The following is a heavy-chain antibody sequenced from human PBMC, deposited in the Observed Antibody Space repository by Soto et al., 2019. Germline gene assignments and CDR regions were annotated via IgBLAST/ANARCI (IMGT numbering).Heavy chain of an antibody. Sequence: QVQLVQSGAAEKKPGASVKVSCKASGYTFTSYAMHWVRQAPGQRLEWMGRINAGNGNTKYSQKFQGRVTITRDTSASTAYMELSSLRSEDTAVYYCARSIVVVTALDYWGQGTLVTVSS. V-gene: IGHV1-3*05. J-gene: IGHJ4*02. CDR3: ARSIVVVTALDY. D-gene: IGHD2-21*02. CDR1: GYTFTSYA. CDR2: INAGNGNT.